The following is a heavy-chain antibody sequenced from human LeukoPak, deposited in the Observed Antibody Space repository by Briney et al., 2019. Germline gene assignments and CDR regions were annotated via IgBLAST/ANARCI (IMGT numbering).Heavy chain of an antibody. Sequence: ASVKVSCKASGYTFTSYGISWVRQAPGQGLEWMGWISAYNGNTNYAQKLQGRVTMTTDTSTSTAYMELRSLRSDDTAVYYCASQVVPAATDYYYYYGMDVWGHGTTVTVSS. D-gene: IGHD2-2*01. CDR3: ASQVVPAATDYYYYYGMDV. CDR1: GYTFTSYG. J-gene: IGHJ6*02. CDR2: ISAYNGNT. V-gene: IGHV1-18*01.